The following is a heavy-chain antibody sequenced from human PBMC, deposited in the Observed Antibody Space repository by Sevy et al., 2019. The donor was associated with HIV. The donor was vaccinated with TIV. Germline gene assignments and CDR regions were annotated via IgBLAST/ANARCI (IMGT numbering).Heavy chain of an antibody. CDR3: ATLGRNLTFGGVIAEYYFDY. D-gene: IGHD3-16*02. J-gene: IGHJ4*02. CDR2: FDPEDGET. V-gene: IGHV1-24*01. CDR1: GYTLTELS. Sequence: ASVNVSCKVSGYTLTELSMHWVRQAPGKGLEWMGGFDPEDGETIYAQKFQGRVTMTEDTSTDTSYMELSSLRSEDTAVYYCATLGRNLTFGGVIAEYYFDYWGQGTLVTVSS.